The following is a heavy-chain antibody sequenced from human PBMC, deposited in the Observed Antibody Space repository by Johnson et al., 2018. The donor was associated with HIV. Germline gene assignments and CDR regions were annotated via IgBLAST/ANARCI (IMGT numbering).Heavy chain of an antibody. D-gene: IGHD1-26*01. J-gene: IGHJ3*02. Sequence: QVQLVESGGGVVQPGRSLRLSCVASGFTFSSSAMHWVRQAPGKGLEWVAVISYDGSNKYYADSVKGRFTISRDNSKNTLYLQMNSLRAEDTAVYYCASAWGELDDAFDIWGQGTMVTVSS. CDR2: ISYDGSNK. V-gene: IGHV3-30*04. CDR1: GFTFSSSA. CDR3: ASAWGELDDAFDI.